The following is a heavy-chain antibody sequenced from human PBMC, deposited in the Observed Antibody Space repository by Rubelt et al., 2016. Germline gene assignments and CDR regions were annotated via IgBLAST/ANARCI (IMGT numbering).Heavy chain of an antibody. CDR2: IDPSDSYT. CDR1: GYSFTSYW. D-gene: IGHD3-3*01. Sequence: EVQLVQSGAEVKKPGESLRISCKGSGYSFTSYWISWVRQMPGKGLEWMGRIDPSDSYTNYSPSFQGTVTISADKSISTAYLQWSSLKAPDTAMYYCAIYDFWSGYYLDYWGRGTLVTVSS. V-gene: IGHV5-10-1*03. CDR3: AIYDFWSGYYLDY. J-gene: IGHJ4*02.